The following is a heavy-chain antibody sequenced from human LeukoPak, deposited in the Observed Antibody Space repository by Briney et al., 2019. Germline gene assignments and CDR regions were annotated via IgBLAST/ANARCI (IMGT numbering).Heavy chain of an antibody. CDR2: IYPGDSDT. CDR3: ARLNTNVPDY. J-gene: IGHJ4*02. D-gene: IGHD2-8*01. CDR1: GYSFTSYW. Sequence: PGESLKISCKGSGYSFTSYWIGWVRQMPGKGLEWMGIIYPGDSDTRYSPSFQGQVTISADYSINTAYLHWSSLRASDTAIYYCARLNTNVPDYWGQGTLVTVSS. V-gene: IGHV5-51*03.